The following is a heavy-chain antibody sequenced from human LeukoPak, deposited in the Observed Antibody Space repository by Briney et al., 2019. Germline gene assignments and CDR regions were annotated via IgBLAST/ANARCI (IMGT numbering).Heavy chain of an antibody. V-gene: IGHV3-7*01. CDR2: INQHGSDK. CDR1: GFIFSNSW. CDR3: ARDPMHGAFDI. J-gene: IGHJ3*02. Sequence: RPGGSLRLSCAASGFIFSNSWMSWVRQVPGKGLELVANINQHGSDKYYMDPVKGRFTISRDNARNSLFLQMNSLRAEDAAVYYCARDPMHGAFDIWGQGTKVTVSS.